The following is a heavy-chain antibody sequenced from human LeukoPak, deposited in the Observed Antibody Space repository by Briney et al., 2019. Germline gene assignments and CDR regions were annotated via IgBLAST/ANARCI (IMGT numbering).Heavy chain of an antibody. Sequence: ASVKVSCKASGYTFTSYGISWVRQAPGQGIEWMEWISAYNGNTNYAQKLQGRVTMTTDTSTSTAYMELRSLRSDDTAVYYCARDKLPLAYCGGDCYFPFDYWGQGTLVTVSS. D-gene: IGHD2-21*02. CDR3: ARDKLPLAYCGGDCYFPFDY. CDR1: GYTFTSYG. J-gene: IGHJ4*02. V-gene: IGHV1-18*01. CDR2: ISAYNGNT.